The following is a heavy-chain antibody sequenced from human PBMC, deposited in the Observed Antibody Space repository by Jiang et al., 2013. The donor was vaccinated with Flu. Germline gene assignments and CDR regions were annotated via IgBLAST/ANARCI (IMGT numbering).Heavy chain of an antibody. CDR3: ATTDILTGYTPRDAFDI. CDR1: GYTFTSYA. CDR2: INTNTGNP. Sequence: SVKVSCKASGYTFTSYAMNWVRQAPGQGLEWMGWINTNTGNPTYAQGFTGRFVFSLDTSVSTAYLQISSLKAEDTAVYYCATTDILTGYTPRDAFDIWGQGTMVTVSS. D-gene: IGHD3-9*01. V-gene: IGHV7-4-1*02. J-gene: IGHJ3*02.